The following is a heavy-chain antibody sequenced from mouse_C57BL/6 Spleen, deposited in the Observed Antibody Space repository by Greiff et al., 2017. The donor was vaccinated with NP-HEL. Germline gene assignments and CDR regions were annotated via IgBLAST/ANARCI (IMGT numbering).Heavy chain of an antibody. CDR2: IWSGGST. Sequence: VQLKQSGPGLVQPSQSLSIPCTVSGFSLTSYGVHWVRQSPGKGLEWLGVIWSGGSTDYNAAFISRLSISKDNYKSQVFFKMNSLQADDTAIYYCARIEYSNLLYYYAMDYWGQGTSVTVSS. J-gene: IGHJ4*01. V-gene: IGHV2-2*01. CDR1: GFSLTSYG. D-gene: IGHD2-5*01. CDR3: ARIEYSNLLYYYAMDY.